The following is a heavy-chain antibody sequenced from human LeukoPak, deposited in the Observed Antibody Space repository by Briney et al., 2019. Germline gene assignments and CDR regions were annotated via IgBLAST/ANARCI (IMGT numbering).Heavy chain of an antibody. CDR2: IKQDGSEK. D-gene: IGHD3-10*01. J-gene: IGHJ4*02. CDR1: GFTFSSYW. CDR3: ARDPYYYGSGSYYNNHYFDY. Sequence: GGSLRLSCAASGFTFSSYWMSWVRQAPGKGLEWVANIKQDGSEKYYVDSVKGRLTISRDNAKDSLYLQMNSLRAEDTAVYYCARDPYYYGSGSYYNNHYFDYWGQGTLVTVSS. V-gene: IGHV3-7*01.